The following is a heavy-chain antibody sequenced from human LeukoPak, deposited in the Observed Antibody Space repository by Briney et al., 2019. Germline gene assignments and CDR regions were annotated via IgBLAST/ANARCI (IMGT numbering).Heavy chain of an antibody. V-gene: IGHV3-23*01. Sequence: PGGSLRLSCAASGFTFSSYAMSWVRQAPGKGLEWVSAISGSGGSTYYADSVMGRFTISRDNSKNTLYLQMNSLRAEDTAVYYCAKDWSSGYYYDAFDIWGQGTMVTVSS. J-gene: IGHJ3*02. CDR3: AKDWSSGYYYDAFDI. D-gene: IGHD3-22*01. CDR1: GFTFSSYA. CDR2: ISGSGGST.